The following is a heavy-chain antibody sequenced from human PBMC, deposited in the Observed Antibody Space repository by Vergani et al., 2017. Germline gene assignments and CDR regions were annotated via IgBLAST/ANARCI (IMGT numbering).Heavy chain of an antibody. Sequence: QVQLQQWGAGLLKPSETLSLTCAVYGGSFSGYYWSWIRQPPGKGLEWIGEINHSGSTNYNPSLKSRVTISVDTSKNQFSLKLSSVTAADTAVYYCVRYLGTDEGDAFDIWGQGTMVTVSS. D-gene: IGHD3-10*01. J-gene: IGHJ3*02. CDR1: GGSFSGYY. CDR2: INHSGST. CDR3: VRYLGTDEGDAFDI. V-gene: IGHV4-34*01.